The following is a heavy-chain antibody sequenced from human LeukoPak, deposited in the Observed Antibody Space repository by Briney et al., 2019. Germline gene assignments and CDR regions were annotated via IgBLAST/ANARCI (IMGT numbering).Heavy chain of an antibody. V-gene: IGHV3-49*04. Sequence: PGRSLRLSCTTSGFTFGDYAMSWVRQAPGKGLGWVSFIRRKAHGGTTEYAASVKGRFSSARDDSKSFVYLQMNSLKPEDTAVYFCTRVTYYYDNSGYFHFDSWGQGSLVTVSS. CDR2: IRRKAHGGTT. CDR1: GFTFGDYA. D-gene: IGHD3-22*01. J-gene: IGHJ4*02. CDR3: TRVTYYYDNSGYFHFDS.